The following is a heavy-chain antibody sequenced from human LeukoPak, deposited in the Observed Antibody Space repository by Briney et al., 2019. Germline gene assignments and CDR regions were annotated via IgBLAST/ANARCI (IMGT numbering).Heavy chain of an antibody. Sequence: KVXCKASXGTFSSYAISWVRQAPGQGLEWMGGIIPVFGTANYAQKFQGRVTITADESTSTAYMELSSLRSEDTAVYYCARDHTGIPHWGQGTLVTVSS. CDR1: XGTFSSYA. J-gene: IGHJ1*01. CDR3: ARDHTGIPH. V-gene: IGHV1-69*01. CDR2: IIPVFGTA.